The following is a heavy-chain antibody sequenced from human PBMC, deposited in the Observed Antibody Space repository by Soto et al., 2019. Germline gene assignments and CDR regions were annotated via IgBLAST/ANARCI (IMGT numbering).Heavy chain of an antibody. CDR3: ARTLGYCTNGVCYHFDY. D-gene: IGHD2-8*01. V-gene: IGHV1-2*04. CDR2: INPNSGGT. Sequence: ASVKVSCKASGYTFTGYYMHWVRQALGQGLEWMGWINPNSGGTNYAQKFRGWVTMTRDTSISTAYMELSRLRSDDTAVYYCARTLGYCTNGVCYHFDYWGQGTLVTVSS. J-gene: IGHJ4*02. CDR1: GYTFTGYY.